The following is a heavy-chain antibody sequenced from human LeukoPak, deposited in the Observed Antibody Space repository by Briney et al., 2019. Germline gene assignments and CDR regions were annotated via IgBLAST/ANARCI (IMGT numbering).Heavy chain of an antibody. CDR3: AIATTGRGAFGS. Sequence: QPGGSLRLSCAASGFTFSDSWMSWVRQAPGKGLECVASTNEAGGDKYYVDSVKGRFTISRDNSKNSLSLQMNSLTAGDTAIYYCAIATTGRGAFGSWGQGTLVSVSS. D-gene: IGHD1-1*01. V-gene: IGHV3-7*01. CDR1: GFTFSDSW. CDR2: TNEAGGDK. J-gene: IGHJ4*02.